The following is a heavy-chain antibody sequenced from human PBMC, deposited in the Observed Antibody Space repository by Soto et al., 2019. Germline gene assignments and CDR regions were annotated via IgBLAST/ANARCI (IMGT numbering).Heavy chain of an antibody. J-gene: IGHJ4*02. D-gene: IGHD6-13*01. V-gene: IGHV1-69*02. CDR1: GGTFSSYT. CDR2: IIPILGIA. CDR3: ARNEVVAAAGTRVDYFDY. Sequence: ASVKVSCKASGGTFSSYTISWVRQAPGQGLEWMGRIIPILGIANYAQKFQGRVTITADKSTSTAYMELSSLRSEDTAVYYCARNEVVAAAGTRVDYFDYWGQGALVTVSS.